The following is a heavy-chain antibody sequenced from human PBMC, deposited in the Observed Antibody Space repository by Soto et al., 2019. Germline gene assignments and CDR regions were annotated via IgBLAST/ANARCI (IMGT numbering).Heavy chain of an antibody. CDR1: GGTFSSYA. D-gene: IGHD2-2*01. CDR3: ARDATRGCGISTSCSDY. Sequence: SVKVSCKASGGTFSSYAISWVRQAPGQGLEWMGGIIPIFGTANYAQKFQGRVTITADESTSTAYMELSSLRSEDTAVYYCARDATRGCGISTSCSDYWGQGTPVTVSS. J-gene: IGHJ4*02. CDR2: IIPIFGTA. V-gene: IGHV1-69*13.